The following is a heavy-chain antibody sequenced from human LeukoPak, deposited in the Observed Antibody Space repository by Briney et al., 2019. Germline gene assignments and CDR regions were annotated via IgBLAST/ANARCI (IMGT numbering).Heavy chain of an antibody. Sequence: GGSLRLSCAASGFTFSSYGMHWVRQAPGKGLEWVALIRYDGSNKYYADSVKGRFTISRDNSKNTLYLQMNSLRAEDTAVYYCAKPELLWFGEFNYDYWGQGTLVTVSS. CDR2: IRYDGSNK. V-gene: IGHV3-30*02. J-gene: IGHJ4*02. CDR1: GFTFSSYG. D-gene: IGHD3-10*01. CDR3: AKPELLWFGEFNYDY.